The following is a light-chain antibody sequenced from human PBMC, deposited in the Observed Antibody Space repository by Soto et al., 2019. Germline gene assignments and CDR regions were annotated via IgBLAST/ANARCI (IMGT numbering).Light chain of an antibody. CDR2: DAS. V-gene: IGKV1-5*01. Sequence: DIQMTQSPSTLSAFVGDRVTITCRASQSIGSWLAWYQQKPGKAPKLLIYDASSLESGVPSRFSGSGSGTEITLTISSLQPDDFASYTCQQYNSYPGEFGQGTKVDIK. CDR1: QSIGSW. J-gene: IGKJ1*01. CDR3: QQYNSYPGE.